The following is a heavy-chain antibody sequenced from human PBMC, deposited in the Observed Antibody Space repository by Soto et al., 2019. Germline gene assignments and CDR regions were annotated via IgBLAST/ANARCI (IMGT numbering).Heavy chain of an antibody. CDR3: ARGQGAAAGHSNFDY. J-gene: IGHJ4*02. CDR2: IYDSGNT. D-gene: IGHD6-13*01. CDR1: GGSISGTTYS. Sequence: QLQLQESGSGLVKPSQTLSLTCAVSGGSISGTTYSWSWIRQPPGKGLEWIGYIYDSGNTYYNPSLQSQFSISVDRSKNQFSLKLSSVTAADTAGYYCARGQGAAAGHSNFDYWGQGALVTVSS. V-gene: IGHV4-30-2*01.